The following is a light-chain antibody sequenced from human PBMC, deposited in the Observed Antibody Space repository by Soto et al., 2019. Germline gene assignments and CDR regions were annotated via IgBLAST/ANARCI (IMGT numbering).Light chain of an antibody. CDR1: QTVSIN. Sequence: EIVMTQSPATLSVSPGERATLSCRASQTVSINLAWYQQKPGQAPRLLIFDASTRATGIPARFSGSGSGTEFTLTISSLQSEDFATYYCQHYNSYGTFGQGTKVDIK. V-gene: IGKV3-15*01. CDR3: QHYNSYGT. CDR2: DAS. J-gene: IGKJ1*01.